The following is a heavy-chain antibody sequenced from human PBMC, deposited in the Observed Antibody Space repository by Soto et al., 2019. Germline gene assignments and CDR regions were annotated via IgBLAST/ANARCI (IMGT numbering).Heavy chain of an antibody. CDR1: GCSFTSYW. J-gene: IGHJ6*02. D-gene: IGHD2-2*01. CDR2: IYPGDSDT. CDR3: ARGDCISTSCSHMYYYGMDV. V-gene: IGHV5-51*01. Sequence: GESLKISCKGSGCSFTSYWIGWVRQMPGKGLEWMGIIYPGDSDTRYSPSFQGQVTISADKSISTAYLQWSSLKASDTAMYYCARGDCISTSCSHMYYYGMDVWGQGTKVTVSS.